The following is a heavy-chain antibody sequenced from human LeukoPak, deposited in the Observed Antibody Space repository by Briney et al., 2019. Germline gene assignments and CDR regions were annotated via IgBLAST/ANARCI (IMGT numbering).Heavy chain of an antibody. Sequence: SQTLSLTCTVSGGSISSGDYYWTWIRQPPGKGLEWIGYIYYSGSTYYNPSLKSRLTISVDTSKKQFSLKLTSVTAADTAVYFCDRGVGSSWYGDWGQGTLVTVSS. CDR2: IYYSGST. J-gene: IGHJ4*02. D-gene: IGHD6-13*01. CDR3: DRGVGSSWYGD. V-gene: IGHV4-30-4*01. CDR1: GGSISSGDYY.